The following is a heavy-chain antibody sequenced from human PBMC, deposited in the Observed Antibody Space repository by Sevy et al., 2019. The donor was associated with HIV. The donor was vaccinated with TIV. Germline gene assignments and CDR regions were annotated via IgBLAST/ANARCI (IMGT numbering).Heavy chain of an antibody. CDR3: AKDGRYYYDSSGYYSALDY. CDR2: ISYDGSNK. CDR1: GFTFSSYG. D-gene: IGHD3-22*01. V-gene: IGHV3-30*18. J-gene: IGHJ4*02. Sequence: GGSLRLSCAASGFTFSSYGMHWVRQAPGKGLEWVAVISYDGSNKYYADSVKGRFTISRDNSKNTLYLQMNSLRAEDTAVYYCAKDGRYYYDSSGYYSALDYWGQGTLVTVSS.